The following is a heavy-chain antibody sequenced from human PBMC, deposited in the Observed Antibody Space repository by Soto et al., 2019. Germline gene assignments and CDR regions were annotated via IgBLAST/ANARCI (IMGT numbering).Heavy chain of an antibody. CDR3: ARLPSRHLVDY. V-gene: IGHV3-23*01. CDR1: GFTFSNYA. Sequence: GALRLSCAASGFTFSNYAMSWVRQAPGKGLEWVSAISGSGGSTSNADSVKGRFTISRDNSLNLRSVTAADTAVYYCARLPSRHLVDYWGQGTLVTVSS. CDR2: ISGSGGST. D-gene: IGHD3-3*02. J-gene: IGHJ4*02.